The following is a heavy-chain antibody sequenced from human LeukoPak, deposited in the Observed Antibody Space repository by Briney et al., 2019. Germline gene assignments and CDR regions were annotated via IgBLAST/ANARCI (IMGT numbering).Heavy chain of an antibody. Sequence: SSETLSLTCTVSGGSISSTSYYWGWIRQPPGKGLEWIGNIYYRGSTYYNPSLKSRVTISVDTSKNQFSLKVTSVTAADTAVYYCARGRGYSYGYGHYYMDVWGKGTTVTVSS. V-gene: IGHV4-39*01. CDR2: IYYRGST. D-gene: IGHD5-18*01. CDR1: GGSISSTSYY. CDR3: ARGRGYSYGYGHYYMDV. J-gene: IGHJ6*03.